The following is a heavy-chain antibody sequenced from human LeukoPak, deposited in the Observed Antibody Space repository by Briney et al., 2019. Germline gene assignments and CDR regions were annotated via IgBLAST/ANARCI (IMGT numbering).Heavy chain of an antibody. V-gene: IGHV1-2*02. CDR2: IDPNSGGT. J-gene: IGHJ4*02. D-gene: IGHD1-26*01. CDR3: ARDKSMGWEPYPPDY. Sequence: ASVKVSCKPSGYTFIGYGINWVRQAPGQGLEWMGRIDPNSGGTDYAQKFQDRINVTSDTSINTVYMELSRLRSDDTAVYYCARDKSMGWEPYPPDYWGQGTLVTVYS. CDR1: GYTFIGYG.